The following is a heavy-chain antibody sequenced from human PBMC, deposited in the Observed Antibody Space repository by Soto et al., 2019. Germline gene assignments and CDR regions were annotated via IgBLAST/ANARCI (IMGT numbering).Heavy chain of an antibody. D-gene: IGHD1-7*01. CDR3: AGTPSHQWYYMEV. J-gene: IGHJ6*03. CDR1: GDSVSSNSAA. V-gene: IGHV6-1*01. Sequence: SQTLSLTCAISGDSVSSNSAAWNWIRQSPSRGLEWLGRTYYRSTRWYNDYAVSVKSRITVNPDTSKNQFSLHLNSVTPEDTAVFYGAGTPSHQWYYMEVWEKGTTDTASS. CDR2: TYYRSTRWYN.